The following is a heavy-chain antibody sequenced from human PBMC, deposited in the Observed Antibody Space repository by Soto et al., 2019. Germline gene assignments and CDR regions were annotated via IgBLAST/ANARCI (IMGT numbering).Heavy chain of an antibody. J-gene: IGHJ4*02. CDR1: GGSISNYY. Sequence: SETLSLTCTASGGSISNYYWNWIRQSPGKGLEWIGYIYSSGSTHYNPSLQNRVTISIYTSKNQVSLKVNSVTAADTAVYYCARDHPHSYGVYYFDYWGQGTPVT. CDR3: ARDHPHSYGVYYFDY. V-gene: IGHV4-59*01. D-gene: IGHD5-18*01. CDR2: IYSSGST.